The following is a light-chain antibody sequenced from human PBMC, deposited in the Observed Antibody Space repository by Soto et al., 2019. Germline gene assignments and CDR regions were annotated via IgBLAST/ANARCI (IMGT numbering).Light chain of an antibody. CDR1: QSVSSS. CDR2: GAS. J-gene: IGKJ5*01. V-gene: IGKV3-11*01. CDR3: QQCGSSST. Sequence: EIVLTQSPATLSLSPGERATLSCRASQSVSSSLAWYQQKPGQAPRLLIYGASNGAAGVPARFSGTGSGTDFTLTISSLEPEDFAVYYCQQCGSSSTFGQGTRLEIK.